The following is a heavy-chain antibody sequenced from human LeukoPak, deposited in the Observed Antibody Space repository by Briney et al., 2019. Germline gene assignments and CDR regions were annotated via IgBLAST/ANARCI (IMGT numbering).Heavy chain of an antibody. D-gene: IGHD3-10*01. V-gene: IGHV1-2*02. CDR1: GYTFTGYY. CDR2: INPNSGGT. Sequence: ASVKVSCKASGYTFTGYYMHWVRQAHGQGLEWMGWINPNSGGTNYAQKFQGRVTMTRDTSISTAYMELSRLRSDDTAVYYCARAYMVRGVIKAGAFDYWGQGTLVTVSS. CDR3: ARAYMVRGVIKAGAFDY. J-gene: IGHJ4*02.